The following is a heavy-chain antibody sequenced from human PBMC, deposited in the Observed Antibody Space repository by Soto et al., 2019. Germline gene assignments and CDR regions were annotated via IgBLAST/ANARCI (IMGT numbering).Heavy chain of an antibody. Sequence: PGESLKISCEGSGYSFSSYLIAWVRQMPGKGLEWMGIINPGDPDTRYSPSFQGQVTISADKSISTAYLQWSSLKASDTAMYYCARSYGDSYYYYYGMDVWGQGTTVTVSS. V-gene: IGHV5-51*01. D-gene: IGHD4-17*01. CDR1: GYSFSSYL. CDR2: INPGDPDT. CDR3: ARSYGDSYYYYYGMDV. J-gene: IGHJ6*02.